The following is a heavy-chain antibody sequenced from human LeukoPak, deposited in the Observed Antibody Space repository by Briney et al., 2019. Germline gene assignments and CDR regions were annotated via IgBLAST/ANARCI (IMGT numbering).Heavy chain of an antibody. Sequence: GGSLRLSCAASGFTFSSYEMNWVRQAPGKGLEWVSYISSSGSTIYYADSVKGRFTISRDNAKNSLYLQMNSLRAEDTAVYYCARGFSAVTTGRRLDYWGQGTLVTVSS. V-gene: IGHV3-48*03. CDR3: ARGFSAVTTGRRLDY. D-gene: IGHD4-17*01. CDR2: ISSSGSTI. J-gene: IGHJ4*02. CDR1: GFTFSSYE.